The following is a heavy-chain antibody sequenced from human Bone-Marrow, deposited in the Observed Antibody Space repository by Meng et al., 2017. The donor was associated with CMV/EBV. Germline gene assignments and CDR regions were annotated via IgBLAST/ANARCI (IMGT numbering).Heavy chain of an antibody. V-gene: IGHV4-30-2*01. J-gene: IGHJ4*02. Sequence: VSGGSVSSGDHSWRWVRQPPGRGLELLGYIFYTGSTYYNPSLKGRVTMSMDRSKNQFSLKLTSVTAADTAVYYCANDYGSGSYRFDYWGQGTLVTVSS. CDR3: ANDYGSGSYRFDY. CDR2: IFYTGST. D-gene: IGHD3-10*01. CDR1: GGSVSSGDHS.